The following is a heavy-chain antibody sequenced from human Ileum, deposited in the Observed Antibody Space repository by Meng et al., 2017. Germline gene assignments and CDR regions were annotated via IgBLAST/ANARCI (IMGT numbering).Heavy chain of an antibody. D-gene: IGHD3-10*02. Sequence: QVQLQESGPGLVKPSETLSLTCAVSGGSIESNNWWTWIRQPPGQGLERIGEVYHSGSTHYNPSLQSRVTISIDNSKNRFSLSLNSVTAADTAIYYCARADYVRYFDLWGRGTLVTVSS. V-gene: IGHV4-4*02. CDR2: VYHSGST. CDR3: ARADYVRYFDL. CDR1: GGSIESNNW. J-gene: IGHJ2*01.